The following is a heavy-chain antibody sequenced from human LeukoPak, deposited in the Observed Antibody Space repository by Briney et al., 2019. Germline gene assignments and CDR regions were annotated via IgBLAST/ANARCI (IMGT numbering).Heavy chain of an antibody. CDR3: ARDDRIAVAGQDY. Sequence: PSETLSLTCAVYGGSFGGYYWSWIRQPPGKGLEWIGEINHSGSTNYNPSLKSRVTISVDTSKNQFSLKLSSVTAADTAVYYCARDDRIAVAGQDYWGQGTLVTVSS. V-gene: IGHV4-34*01. CDR1: GGSFGGYY. CDR2: INHSGST. D-gene: IGHD6-19*01. J-gene: IGHJ4*02.